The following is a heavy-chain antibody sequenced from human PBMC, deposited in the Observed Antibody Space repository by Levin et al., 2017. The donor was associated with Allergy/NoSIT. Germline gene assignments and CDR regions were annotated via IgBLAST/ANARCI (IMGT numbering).Heavy chain of an antibody. CDR2: ISGSGGST. Sequence: GGSLRLSCAASGFTFSSYAMSWVRQAPGKGLEWVSAISGSGGSTYYADSVKGRSIISRDNSKNTLYLRMSSLRAEDTAGYYCAKARLAAMSHEDWFYYCDYWGQGPLVTVSS. CDR3: AKARLAAMSHEDWFYYCDY. J-gene: IGHJ4*02. CDR1: GFTFSSYA. V-gene: IGHV3-23*01. D-gene: IGHD3/OR15-3a*01.